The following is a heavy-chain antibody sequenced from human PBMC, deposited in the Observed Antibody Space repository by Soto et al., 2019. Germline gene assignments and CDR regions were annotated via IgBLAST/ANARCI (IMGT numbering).Heavy chain of an antibody. CDR2: ISSSSSYI. V-gene: IGHV3-21*01. Sequence: GGALRLSPAASGFPFRSYSMKWVRPAPGKGLEWVSSISSSSSYIYYADSVKGRFTISRDNAKNSLYLQMNSLRAEDTAVYYCARDTLPGIAVAGTGYWGQGTLVTVSS. J-gene: IGHJ4*02. CDR1: GFPFRSYS. CDR3: ARDTLPGIAVAGTGY. D-gene: IGHD6-19*01.